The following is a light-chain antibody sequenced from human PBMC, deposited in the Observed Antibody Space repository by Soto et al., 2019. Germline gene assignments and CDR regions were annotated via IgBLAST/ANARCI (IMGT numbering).Light chain of an antibody. J-gene: IGKJ1*01. CDR3: QQYGTSPPWT. Sequence: DIVLTQSPCTLSLSPGERATLSCRASQSVSSNYLAWYQQKPGQTPKVLIYRASTRATGIPDRFSGSGSGTDFTLTISRLEPEDFAVYYCQQYGTSPPWTFGQGTKVDIK. V-gene: IGKV3-20*01. CDR2: RAS. CDR1: QSVSSNY.